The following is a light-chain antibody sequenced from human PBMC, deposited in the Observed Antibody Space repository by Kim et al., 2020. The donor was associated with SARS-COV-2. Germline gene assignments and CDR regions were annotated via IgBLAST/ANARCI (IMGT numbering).Light chain of an antibody. CDR2: DAS. J-gene: IGKJ1*01. Sequence: SASVGDRVTITCRASQSINTRLAWYQQKSGKAPNLLIFDASSMRSGVPSRFSGSGSETEFTITISSLQPDDFATYYCQQYYTYSTFGQGTKVDIK. V-gene: IGKV1-5*01. CDR1: QSINTR. CDR3: QQYYTYST.